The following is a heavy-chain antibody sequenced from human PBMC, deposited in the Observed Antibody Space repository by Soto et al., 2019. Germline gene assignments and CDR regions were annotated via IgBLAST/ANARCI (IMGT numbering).Heavy chain of an antibody. J-gene: IGHJ4*02. Sequence: XGSLRISCAASGFTFSGYTMNWVRQAPGKGLEWVSSITSGSSYIYYADSVKGRFTISRDNAKNSLYLQINSLRAEDTAVYYCARSSFDSWGQGPLVTVSS. CDR2: ITSGSSYI. CDR3: ARSSFDS. CDR1: GFTFSGYT. V-gene: IGHV3-21*01.